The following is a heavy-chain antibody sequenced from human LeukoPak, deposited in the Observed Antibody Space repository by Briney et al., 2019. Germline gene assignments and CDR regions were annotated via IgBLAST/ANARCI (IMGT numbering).Heavy chain of an antibody. CDR3: ARVGALGDYEFFDY. CDR1: GFTFSSYE. CDR2: ISSSGSTI. V-gene: IGHV3-48*03. J-gene: IGHJ4*02. Sequence: PGGSLRLSCAASGFTFSSYEMNWVRQAPGKGLEWVSYISSSGSTIYYADSVKGRFTISRDNSKNTLYLQMGSLRAEDMAVYYCARVGALGDYEFFDYWGQGTLVTVSS. D-gene: IGHD4-17*01.